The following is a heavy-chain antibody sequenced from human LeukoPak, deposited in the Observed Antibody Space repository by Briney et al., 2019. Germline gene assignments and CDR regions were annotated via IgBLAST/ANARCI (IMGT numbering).Heavy chain of an antibody. V-gene: IGHV4-61*01. CDR3: ARDTGYSYGYWFDP. Sequence: SETLSLTCTVSGGSISSSSYYWSWIRQPPGKGLEWIGYIYYSGSTNYNPSLKSRVTISVDTSKNQFSLKLSSVTAADTAVYYCARDTGYSYGYWFDPWGQGTLVTVSS. J-gene: IGHJ5*02. D-gene: IGHD5-18*01. CDR1: GGSISSSSYY. CDR2: IYYSGST.